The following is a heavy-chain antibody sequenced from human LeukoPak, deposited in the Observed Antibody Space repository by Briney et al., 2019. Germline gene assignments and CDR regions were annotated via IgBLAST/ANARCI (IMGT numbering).Heavy chain of an antibody. D-gene: IGHD4-17*01. CDR1: GFILSSHS. J-gene: IGHJ4*02. Sequence: GRSLRLACLASGFILSSHSMHWVRQAPGKGLEWVAVISFDGNIKYYADSVQGRFTISRDNSKNTLYLQMISLRPEDTAVYYCARDLRGPSEWGQGSLVTVSS. V-gene: IGHV3-30-3*01. CDR2: ISFDGNIK. CDR3: ARDLRGPSE.